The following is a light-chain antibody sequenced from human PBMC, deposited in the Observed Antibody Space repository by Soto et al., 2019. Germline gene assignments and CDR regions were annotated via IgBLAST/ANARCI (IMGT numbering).Light chain of an antibody. CDR1: QSVYSN. CDR3: QQYNNWPYT. CDR2: GAS. J-gene: IGKJ3*01. Sequence: EIEMTQSPATLSVSPGERATLSCRASQSVYSNLAWYQQKPGQPPRLLIYGASTRATGIPARFSGSGSGTEFTFTISSLQSEDFAAYYCQQYNNWPYTFGPGTKVDIK. V-gene: IGKV3-15*01.